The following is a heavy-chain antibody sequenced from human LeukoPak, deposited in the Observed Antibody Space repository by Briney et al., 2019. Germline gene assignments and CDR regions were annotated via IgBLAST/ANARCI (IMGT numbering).Heavy chain of an antibody. Sequence: ASVKVSCKASGYTFTDYFMHWVRQAPGQGLEWVGRINLNSGGTIFAQKFLGRVTMTRDTSISTAYVEVSRLRSDDTAVYYCARKETGNYYFDYWGQGTLVTVSS. CDR2: INLNSGGT. V-gene: IGHV1-2*06. CDR3: ARKETGNYYFDY. CDR1: GYTFTDYF. D-gene: IGHD1-7*01. J-gene: IGHJ4*02.